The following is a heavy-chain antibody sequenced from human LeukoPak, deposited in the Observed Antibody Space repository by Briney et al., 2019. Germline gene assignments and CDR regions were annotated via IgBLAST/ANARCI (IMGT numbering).Heavy chain of an antibody. CDR1: GYTFTSYD. Sequence: ASVKVPCKASGYTFTSYDINWVRQATGQGLEWMGWMNPNSGNTGYAQKFQGRVTMTRNTSISTAYMELSSLRSEDTAVYYCARGDSSGWYRDFDYWGQGTLVTVSS. CDR3: ARGDSSGWYRDFDY. V-gene: IGHV1-8*01. J-gene: IGHJ4*02. D-gene: IGHD6-19*01. CDR2: MNPNSGNT.